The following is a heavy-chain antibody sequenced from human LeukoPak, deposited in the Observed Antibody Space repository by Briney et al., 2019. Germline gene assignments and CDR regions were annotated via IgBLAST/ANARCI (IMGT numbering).Heavy chain of an antibody. J-gene: IGHJ4*02. V-gene: IGHV3-15*01. Sequence: GGSLRLSCAASGFTFSNAWMSWVRQAPGKGLEWVGRIKSKTDGGTTDYAAPVKGRFTISRDDSKNTLYLQMNSLKTEDTAVYYCTTDKTMGLYCSSTSCYEMDYWGQGTLVTVSS. D-gene: IGHD2-2*01. CDR3: TTDKTMGLYCSSTSCYEMDY. CDR1: GFTFSNAW. CDR2: IKSKTDGGTT.